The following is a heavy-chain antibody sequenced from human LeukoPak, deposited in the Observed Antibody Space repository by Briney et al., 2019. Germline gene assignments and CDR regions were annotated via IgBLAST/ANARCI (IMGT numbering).Heavy chain of an antibody. Sequence: GGSLRLSCAASGFTFSSYSMNWGRQGPGKGLEWVSSIRSSSSYIYYAESVKGRFTISRDNAKNSLYLQMNSLRAEDTAVYYCARVVFSIAVAARLGGYYFDYWGQGTLVTVSS. V-gene: IGHV3-21*01. J-gene: IGHJ4*02. D-gene: IGHD6-19*01. CDR2: IRSSSSYI. CDR3: ARVVFSIAVAARLGGYYFDY. CDR1: GFTFSSYS.